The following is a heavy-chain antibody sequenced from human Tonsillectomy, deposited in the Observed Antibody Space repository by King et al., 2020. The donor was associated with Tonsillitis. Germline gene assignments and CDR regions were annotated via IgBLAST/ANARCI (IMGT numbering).Heavy chain of an antibody. CDR1: GFTFSSYA. J-gene: IGHJ5*02. Sequence: QLVQSGGDLVQPGGSLRLSCAASGFTFSSYARSLVRQAPGKGLELVSAICWSGGSSHYAGSGKGRFTISRDNSKNTLYLQMNSLRAEDTAVYYCAKDPPYYYDSSGSMNWFDPWGQGTLVTVSS. D-gene: IGHD3-22*01. V-gene: IGHV3-23*04. CDR2: ICWSGGSS. CDR3: AKDPPYYYDSSGSMNWFDP.